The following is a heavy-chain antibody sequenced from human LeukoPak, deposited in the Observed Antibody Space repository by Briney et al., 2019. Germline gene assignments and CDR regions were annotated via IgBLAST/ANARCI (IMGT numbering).Heavy chain of an antibody. D-gene: IGHD1-1*01. Sequence: AESLKISCRASGYSFTSYWIACLRQMPAKGLEWMGVINPGDCDTSYSPSFQGQVSISADKSISTAYLQWSSLQSSDTATYYCARRPPYNPFDYWGQGTLVTVYS. J-gene: IGHJ4*02. V-gene: IGHV5-51*01. CDR2: INPGDCDT. CDR1: GYSFTSYW. CDR3: ARRPPYNPFDY.